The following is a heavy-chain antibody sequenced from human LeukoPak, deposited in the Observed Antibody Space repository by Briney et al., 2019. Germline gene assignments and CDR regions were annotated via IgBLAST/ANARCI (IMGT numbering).Heavy chain of an antibody. CDR3: PRQEYQLLPIDY. V-gene: IGHV4-39*01. J-gene: IGHJ4*02. Sequence: SETLSLTCTVSGGSISSSSYYWGWIRQPPGKGLEWIGRIYYSGSTYYNPSLKSRVTIPVATCNSQCSLKLRSVPAANTAVYYCPRQEYQLLPIDYWGQGTLVTVSS. CDR2: IYYSGST. D-gene: IGHD2-2*01. CDR1: GGSISSSSYY.